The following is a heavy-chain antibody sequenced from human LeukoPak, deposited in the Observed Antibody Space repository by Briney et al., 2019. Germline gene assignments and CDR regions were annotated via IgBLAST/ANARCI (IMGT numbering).Heavy chain of an antibody. J-gene: IGHJ4*02. CDR3: ARRIAAAGTFDY. CDR1: GYTFTSYG. Sequence: ASVKVSCKASGYTFTSYGISWVRQAPGQGLEWMGWISAYNGNTNYAQKLQGRVTMTTETSTSTAYMELRSLRSDDTAVYYCARRIAAAGTFDYWGQGTLVTVSS. CDR2: ISAYNGNT. D-gene: IGHD6-13*01. V-gene: IGHV1-18*01.